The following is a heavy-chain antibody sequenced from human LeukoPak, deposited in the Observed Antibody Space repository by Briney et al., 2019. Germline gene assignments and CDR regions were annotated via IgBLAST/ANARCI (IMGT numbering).Heavy chain of an antibody. CDR1: GFTFSTFG. J-gene: IGHJ4*02. Sequence: GGSLRLSCAASGFTFSTFGMHRVRQTPGKGLEWVAYIRYDGDNKYYADSVKGRFTISIDNSKNTLYLQMNSLRTEDTAVYYCAKVPPGCSTTNCYNPFDYWGQGTLVTVSS. CDR3: AKVPPGCSTTNCYNPFDY. CDR2: IRYDGDNK. D-gene: IGHD2-2*02. V-gene: IGHV3-30*02.